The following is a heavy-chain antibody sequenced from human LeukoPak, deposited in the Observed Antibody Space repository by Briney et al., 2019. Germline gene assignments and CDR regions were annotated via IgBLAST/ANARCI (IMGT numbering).Heavy chain of an antibody. CDR1: GFTFSSYS. Sequence: GGSLRLSCAASGFTFSSYSMNWLRQAPGKGLEWVSSISSSSSYIYYADSVKGRFTISRDNAKNSLYLQMNSLRAEDTAVYYCARGAVTTAYYVGYWGQGTLVTVSS. CDR2: ISSSSSYI. J-gene: IGHJ4*02. CDR3: ARGAVTTAYYVGY. D-gene: IGHD4-17*01. V-gene: IGHV3-21*01.